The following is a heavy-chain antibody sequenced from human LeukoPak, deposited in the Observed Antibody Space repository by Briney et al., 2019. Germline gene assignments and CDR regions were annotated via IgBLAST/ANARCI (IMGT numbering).Heavy chain of an antibody. V-gene: IGHV4-61*01. Sequence: SETLSLTCTVSGGSFSSGSYYWSWIRQPPGKGLEWIGYIYYSGSTNYNPSLKSRVTISVDTSKNQFSLKLSSVTAADTAVYYCARNRYCSGGSCYFASHEIDYWGQGTLVTVSS. CDR3: ARNRYCSGGSCYFASHEIDY. J-gene: IGHJ4*02. CDR2: IYYSGST. CDR1: GGSFSSGSYY. D-gene: IGHD2-15*01.